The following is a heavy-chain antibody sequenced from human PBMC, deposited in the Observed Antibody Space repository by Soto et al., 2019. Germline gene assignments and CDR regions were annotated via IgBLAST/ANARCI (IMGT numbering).Heavy chain of an antibody. CDR1: GGSISSYY. V-gene: IGHV4-59*01. CDR3: ARVKLLHTLYFDY. D-gene: IGHD2-15*01. J-gene: IGHJ4*02. Sequence: SETLSLTCTVSGGSISSYYWSWIRQPPGKGLEWIGYIYYSGSTNYNPSLKSRVTISVDTSKNQFALKLSSVTAADTAVYYCARVKLLHTLYFDYWGQGTLVTVSS. CDR2: IYYSGST.